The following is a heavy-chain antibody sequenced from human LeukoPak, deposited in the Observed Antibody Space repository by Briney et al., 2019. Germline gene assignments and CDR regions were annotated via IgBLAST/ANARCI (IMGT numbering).Heavy chain of an antibody. V-gene: IGHV4-39*07. D-gene: IGHD2-15*01. J-gene: IGHJ4*02. Sequence: SETLSLTCTVSGGSISSSSYYWGWIRQPPGKGLEWIGSIYYSGSTYYNPSLKSRVTISVDTSKNQFSLKLSSVTAADTAVYYCARDKYPRRSGFDYWGQGTLVTVSS. CDR3: ARDKYPRRSGFDY. CDR1: GGSISSSSYY. CDR2: IYYSGST.